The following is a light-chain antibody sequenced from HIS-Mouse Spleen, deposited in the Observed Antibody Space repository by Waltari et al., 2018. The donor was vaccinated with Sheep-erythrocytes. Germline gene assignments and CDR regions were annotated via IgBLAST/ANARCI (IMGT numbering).Light chain of an antibody. CDR2: EGS. CDR1: SSDGGRYNL. V-gene: IGLV2-23*01. Sequence: QSALTQPSSVSGSPGQSITISCTGTSSDGGRYNLASWYQQHPGKAPKLMSYEGSKRTSGVSHRCAGYKYDNTASLTICGLQAEDEADYYCCSYAGSSTWVFGGGTKLTVL. J-gene: IGLJ3*02. CDR3: CSYAGSSTWV.